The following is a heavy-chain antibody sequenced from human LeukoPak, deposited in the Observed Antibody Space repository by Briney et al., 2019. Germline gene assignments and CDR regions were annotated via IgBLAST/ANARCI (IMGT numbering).Heavy chain of an antibody. V-gene: IGHV1-2*02. J-gene: IGHJ4*02. CDR1: GYTFTDYH. CDR2: INPNSGDT. CDR3: ATLMAHLDY. D-gene: IGHD2-8*01. Sequence: ASVKVSCKAFGYTFTDYHMHWVRQAPGQGLEWMGWINPNSGDTNYAQKFQGRVTMTRDTTISTAYMELSRLRSDNTAVFYCATLMAHLDYWGQGTLVTVSS.